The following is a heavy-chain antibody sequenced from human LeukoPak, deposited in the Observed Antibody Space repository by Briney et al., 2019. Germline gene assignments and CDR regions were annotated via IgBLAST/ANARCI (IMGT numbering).Heavy chain of an antibody. V-gene: IGHV3-30*18. D-gene: IGHD6-6*01. Sequence: GGSLRLSCAASGFTFSSYGMHWVRQAPGKGPEWVAVISYDGSNKYYAGSVKGRFTISRDNSKNTLYLQMNSLRAEDTAVYYCAKGRDGDYWGQGTLVTVSS. CDR2: ISYDGSNK. CDR3: AKGRDGDY. J-gene: IGHJ4*02. CDR1: GFTFSSYG.